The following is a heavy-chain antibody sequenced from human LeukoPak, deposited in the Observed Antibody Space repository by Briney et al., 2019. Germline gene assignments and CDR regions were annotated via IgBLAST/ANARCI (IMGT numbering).Heavy chain of an antibody. V-gene: IGHV1-18*01. CDR3: ARGPVAAAALDYYYYMDV. CDR1: GYTFTSYG. Sequence: ASVKVSCKASGYTFTSYGISWVRQAPGQGLEWMGWISAYNGNTNYAQKLQGRVTMTTDTSTSTAYMELSSLRSEDTAVYYCARGPVAAAALDYYYYMDVWGKGTTVTVSS. J-gene: IGHJ6*03. CDR2: ISAYNGNT. D-gene: IGHD6-13*01.